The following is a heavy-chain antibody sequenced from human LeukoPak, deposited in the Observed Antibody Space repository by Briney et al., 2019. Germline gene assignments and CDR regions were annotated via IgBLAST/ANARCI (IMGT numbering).Heavy chain of an antibody. J-gene: IGHJ4*02. V-gene: IGHV3-7*01. CDR1: GFSFSSYW. CDR3: ARWGYYSPDY. Sequence: GGSLRLSCAASGFSFSSYWMSWVRQAPGKGLEWVANIKQDGREKYYVDSVKGRFTISRDNAKNSLYLQMNSLRAEDMAVYYCARWGYYSPDYWGQGTLVTVSS. CDR2: IKQDGREK. D-gene: IGHD3-22*01.